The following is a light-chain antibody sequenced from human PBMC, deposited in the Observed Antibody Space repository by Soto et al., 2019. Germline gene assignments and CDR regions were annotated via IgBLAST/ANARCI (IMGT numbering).Light chain of an antibody. CDR3: QQYYTTPVT. Sequence: DIVMTQSPDSLAVSLGEGATINCKSSQSLLHLAWYQQKPGQPPKLLIYWASTRESGVPDRFSGSGSGTDFTLTISSLQAEDVAVYYCQQYYTTPVTFGQVTKVEIK. CDR1: QSLLH. V-gene: IGKV4-1*01. CDR2: WAS. J-gene: IGKJ1*01.